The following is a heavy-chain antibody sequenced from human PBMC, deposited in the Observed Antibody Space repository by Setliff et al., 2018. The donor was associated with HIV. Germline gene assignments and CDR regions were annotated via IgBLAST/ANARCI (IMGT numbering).Heavy chain of an antibody. CDR2: IYYSGST. Sequence: TSETLSLTCTVSGGSISSDYWSWIRQPPGKGLEWIGYIYYSGSTNYNPSLKSRVTISVATSKNQFSLKLNSVTTADTAVYYCASRVPAARHFDYWGQGTLVTVSS. D-gene: IGHD2-2*01. CDR3: ASRVPAARHFDY. V-gene: IGHV4-59*01. J-gene: IGHJ4*02. CDR1: GGSISSDY.